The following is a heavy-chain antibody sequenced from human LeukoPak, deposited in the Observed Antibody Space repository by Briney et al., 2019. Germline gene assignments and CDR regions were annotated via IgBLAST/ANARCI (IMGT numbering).Heavy chain of an antibody. D-gene: IGHD2-15*01. CDR1: GASIRSGDYY. CDR3: ARDCSGGSCYGAFDI. V-gene: IGHV4-30-4*01. CDR2: TYDSGST. J-gene: IGHJ3*02. Sequence: SETLSLTCTVSGASIRSGDYYWSWIRQPPGKGLEWIVYTYDSGSTYYNPSLKSRITISVDTSENRFSLKLSSVTATDTAVYYCARDCSGGSCYGAFDIWGQGTMVTVSS.